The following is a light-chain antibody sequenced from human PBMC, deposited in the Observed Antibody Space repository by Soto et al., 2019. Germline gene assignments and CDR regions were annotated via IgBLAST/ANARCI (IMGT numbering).Light chain of an antibody. Sequence: EIGLTQSTATLSLSPGASATLSCRASQSVSSCLAWYQQKPGQAPRLLIYDASNRATGIPARFSVSGSGTDFTLTIISLETEDFAVYYCQQRSNWPPPFTVGPGTKVDIK. CDR2: DAS. J-gene: IGKJ3*01. CDR3: QQRSNWPPPFT. CDR1: QSVSSC. V-gene: IGKV3-11*01.